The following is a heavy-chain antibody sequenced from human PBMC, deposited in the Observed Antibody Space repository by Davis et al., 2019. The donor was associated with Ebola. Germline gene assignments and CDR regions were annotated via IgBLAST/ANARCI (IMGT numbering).Heavy chain of an antibody. CDR1: GDSISTRGYY. Sequence: SETLSLTCTVSGDSISTRGYYWGWTRQSPGKGLEWLGSIYNDGSTYYTPSLESRLTMSVDTSKNQFSMQLTSVTAADTAIYYCARLSHPWGQGILVIVSS. CDR2: IYNDGST. CDR3: ARLSHP. V-gene: IGHV4-39*01. D-gene: IGHD3-16*01. J-gene: IGHJ4*02.